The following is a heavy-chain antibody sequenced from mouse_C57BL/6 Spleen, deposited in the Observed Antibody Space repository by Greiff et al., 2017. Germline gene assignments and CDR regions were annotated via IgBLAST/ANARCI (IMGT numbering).Heavy chain of an antibody. J-gene: IGHJ2*01. CDR3: ARGGLGRDYFDD. Sequence: VQLQQPGAELVMPGASVKLSCKASGYTFTSYWMHWVKQRPGQGLEWIGEIDPSDSYTNYNQKFKGKSTLTVDKSSSTAYMQLSSLTSEDSAVYYCARGGLGRDYFDDWGQGTTLTVSS. CDR2: IDPSDSYT. D-gene: IGHD4-1*01. V-gene: IGHV1-69*01. CDR1: GYTFTSYW.